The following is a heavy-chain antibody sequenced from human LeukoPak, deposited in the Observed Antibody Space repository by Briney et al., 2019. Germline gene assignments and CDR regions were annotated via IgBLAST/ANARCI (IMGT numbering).Heavy chain of an antibody. CDR3: ARDRSYSLDY. Sequence: PGGSLRLSCAASGFTFSSDWMHGVRQAPGKGLVWVSRIESDGSGTTYADFVKGRFTISRDNAKNTLYLQMNSLRAEDTAVYFCARDRSYSLDYWGQGTLVTVSS. CDR1: GFTFSSDW. CDR2: IESDGSGT. J-gene: IGHJ4*02. D-gene: IGHD1-26*01. V-gene: IGHV3-74*01.